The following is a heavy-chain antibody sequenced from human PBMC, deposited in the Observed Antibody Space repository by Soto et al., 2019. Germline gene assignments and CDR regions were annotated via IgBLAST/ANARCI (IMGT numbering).Heavy chain of an antibody. CDR1: GGSISSSSYY. Sequence: QLQLQESGPGLVKPSETLSLTCTVSGGSISSSSYYWGWIRQPPGKGLEWIGSIYYSGSTYYNPSLKGRVTISVDKSKNQFSLKLSSVTAADTAVYYCAGLVDTAMVTDYFDYWGQGTLVTVSS. CDR3: AGLVDTAMVTDYFDY. J-gene: IGHJ4*02. V-gene: IGHV4-39*01. CDR2: IYYSGST. D-gene: IGHD5-18*01.